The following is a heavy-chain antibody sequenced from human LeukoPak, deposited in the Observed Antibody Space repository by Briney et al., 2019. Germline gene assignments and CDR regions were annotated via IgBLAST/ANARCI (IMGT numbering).Heavy chain of an antibody. J-gene: IGHJ5*02. CDR1: GGTFNIYA. CDR2: IIPILGTA. CDR3: ARQILAARHWFDP. Sequence: ASVTVSFTASGGTFNIYAISWVRQAPGQGLEWMGGIIPILGTANYAQKFQGRVTITTDESTSTAYMELSSLRSEDTAVYYCARQILAARHWFDPWGQGTLVTVSS. D-gene: IGHD6-6*01. V-gene: IGHV1-69*05.